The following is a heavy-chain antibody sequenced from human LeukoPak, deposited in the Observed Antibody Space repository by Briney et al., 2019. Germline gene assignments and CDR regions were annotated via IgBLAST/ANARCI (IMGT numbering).Heavy chain of an antibody. Sequence: PGGSLRLSCAASGFTFSSYSMNWVRQAPGKGLEWVSSISSSSSYIYYADSVKGRFTISRDNAKNSLYLQMNSLRAEDTAVYYCARDHSRFLEWLSGSPYFDYWGQGTLVTVSS. J-gene: IGHJ4*02. V-gene: IGHV3-21*01. CDR2: ISSSSSYI. CDR3: ARDHSRFLEWLSGSPYFDY. CDR1: GFTFSSYS. D-gene: IGHD3-3*01.